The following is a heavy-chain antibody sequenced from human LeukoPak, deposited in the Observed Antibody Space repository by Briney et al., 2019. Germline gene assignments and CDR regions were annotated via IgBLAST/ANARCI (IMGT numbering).Heavy chain of an antibody. CDR3: ARVGWFGESYYFDY. Sequence: GGSLRLSCAASGFTFSSYSMNWVRQAPGKGLEWVSSISSSSSYIYYADSVKGRFTISRGNAKNSLYLQMNSLRAEDTAVYYCARVGWFGESYYFDYWGQGTLVTVSS. V-gene: IGHV3-21*01. D-gene: IGHD3-10*01. CDR1: GFTFSSYS. CDR2: ISSSSSYI. J-gene: IGHJ4*02.